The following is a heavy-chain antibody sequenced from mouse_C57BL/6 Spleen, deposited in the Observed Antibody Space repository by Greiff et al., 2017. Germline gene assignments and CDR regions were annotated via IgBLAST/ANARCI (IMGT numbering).Heavy chain of an antibody. V-gene: IGHV5-17*01. CDR3: ARDGNYWYFDV. J-gene: IGHJ1*03. Sequence: EVQGVESGGGLVKPGGSLKLSCAVSGFTFSDYGMHWVRQAPEKGLEWVAYISSGSSTIDYADTVKGRFTLPRDKAKNTLFLQMTSLRSEDTAMYYCARDGNYWYFDVWGTGTTVTVSS. CDR2: ISSGSSTI. CDR1: GFTFSDYG. D-gene: IGHD2-1*01.